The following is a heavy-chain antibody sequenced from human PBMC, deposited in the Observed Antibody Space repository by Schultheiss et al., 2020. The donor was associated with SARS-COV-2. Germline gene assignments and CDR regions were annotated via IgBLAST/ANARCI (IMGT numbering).Heavy chain of an antibody. CDR3: AKDRHPTYYDILTGYVFDY. D-gene: IGHD3-9*01. Sequence: GGSLRLSCAASAFTFNDAWMSWVRQAPGKGLEWVAVIWYDGSNKYYADSVKGRFTISRDNSKNTLYLQMNSLRAEDTAVYYCAKDRHPTYYDILTGYVFDYWGQGTLVTVSS. CDR1: AFTFNDAW. J-gene: IGHJ4*02. V-gene: IGHV3-33*06. CDR2: IWYDGSNK.